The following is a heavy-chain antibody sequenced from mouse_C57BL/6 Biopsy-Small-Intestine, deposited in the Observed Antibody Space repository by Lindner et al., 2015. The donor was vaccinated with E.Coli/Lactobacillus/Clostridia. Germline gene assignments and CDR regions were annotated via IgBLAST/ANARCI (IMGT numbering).Heavy chain of an antibody. CDR1: GYTFTTFW. J-gene: IGHJ4*01. CDR3: ARAFISGTSEAMDY. D-gene: IGHD1-1*01. CDR2: INPSSGYA. Sequence: VQLQESGAELAQPGASVKLSCRASGYTFTTFWMHWIKQRPGQGLEWIGIINPSSGYAKFNQKFKDKATLTADKSSNTAYMQLSSLTYEDSALYYCARAFISGTSEAMDYWGQGTSVAVSS. V-gene: IGHV1-7*01.